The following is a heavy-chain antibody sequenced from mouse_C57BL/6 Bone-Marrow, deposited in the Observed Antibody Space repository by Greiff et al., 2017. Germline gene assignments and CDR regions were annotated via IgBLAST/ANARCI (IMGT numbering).Heavy chain of an antibody. D-gene: IGHD1-1*01. J-gene: IGHJ3*01. CDR3: ARYYYGVNH. V-gene: IGHV1-53*01. Sequence: QVQLKQPGTELVKPGASVKLSCKASGYTFTSYWLHWVKQRPGQGLEWIGKINPSNGGTNYNEKFKIKATLTVDKSSSTAYMQLSSRTSSDSAVYYCARYYYGVNHWGQGPLVTVSA. CDR1: GYTFTSYW. CDR2: INPSNGGT.